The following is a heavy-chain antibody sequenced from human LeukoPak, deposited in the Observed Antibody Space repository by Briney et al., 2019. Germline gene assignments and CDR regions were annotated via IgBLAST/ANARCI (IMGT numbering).Heavy chain of an antibody. V-gene: IGHV4-31*03. CDR3: ARARYYYDSSGYYYFDY. Sequence: SETLSLTCTVSGGSISSGGYYWSWIRQHPGSGLEWIGYIYYSGSTYYNPSLKSRVTISVDTSKNQFSLKLSSVTAADTAVYYCARARYYYDSSGYYYFDYWGQGTLVTVSS. CDR2: IYYSGST. J-gene: IGHJ4*02. D-gene: IGHD3-22*01. CDR1: GGSISSGGYY.